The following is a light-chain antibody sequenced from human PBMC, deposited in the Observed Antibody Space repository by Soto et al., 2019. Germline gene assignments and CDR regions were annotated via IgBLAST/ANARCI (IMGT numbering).Light chain of an antibody. CDR2: SAS. CDR1: QNVITN. J-gene: IGKJ1*01. Sequence: EILMTQSPATLSVSPGERATLSCRASQNVITNLAWYQQRPGHTPRVLIYSASTRVTGIPDRFSGSGSGTEFTLTIRSLQSEDFAVYYCQQYYTWPRGTFGQGTKVEIK. CDR3: QQYYTWPRGT. V-gene: IGKV3-15*01.